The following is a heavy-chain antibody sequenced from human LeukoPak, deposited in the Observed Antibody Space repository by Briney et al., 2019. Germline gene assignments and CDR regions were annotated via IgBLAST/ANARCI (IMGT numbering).Heavy chain of an antibody. Sequence: GGSLRLSCAASGFTFSSYAMSWVRQAPGKGLEWVSAISGSGGSTYYADSVKGRFTISRDNSKNTLYLQMNSLRAEDTAVYYCIEDSSGYYSDHWGQGTLVTVSS. CDR1: GFTFSSYA. CDR3: IEDSSGYYSDH. D-gene: IGHD3-22*01. CDR2: ISGSGGST. J-gene: IGHJ4*02. V-gene: IGHV3-23*01.